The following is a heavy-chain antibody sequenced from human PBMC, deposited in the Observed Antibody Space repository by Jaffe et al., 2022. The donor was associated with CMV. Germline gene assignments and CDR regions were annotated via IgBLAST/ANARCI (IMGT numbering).Heavy chain of an antibody. CDR2: IDWDDDK. CDR1: GFSLSTSGMC. V-gene: IGHV2-70*15. Sequence: QVTLRESGPALVKPTQTLTLTCTFSGFSLSTSGMCVSWIRQPPGKALEWLARIDWDDDKYYSTSLKTRLTISKDTSKNQVVLTMTNMDPVDTATYYCARIDDSSGQYYFDYWGQGTLVTVSS. D-gene: IGHD3-22*01. CDR3: ARIDDSSGQYYFDY. J-gene: IGHJ4*02.